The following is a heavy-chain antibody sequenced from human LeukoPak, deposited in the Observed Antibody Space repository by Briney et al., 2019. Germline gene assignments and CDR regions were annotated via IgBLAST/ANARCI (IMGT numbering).Heavy chain of an antibody. CDR1: GLTFSSYA. Sequence: PGGSLRLSCAAPGLTFSSYAMSWVRQAPGKGLEWVSGIGGSGGKTYYADSVKGRFTISRDNSKNTLYLQMNSLRAEDTAVYYCAELGITMIGGVWGKGTTVTISS. V-gene: IGHV3-23*01. CDR3: AELGITMIGGV. D-gene: IGHD3-10*02. J-gene: IGHJ6*04. CDR2: IGGSGGKT.